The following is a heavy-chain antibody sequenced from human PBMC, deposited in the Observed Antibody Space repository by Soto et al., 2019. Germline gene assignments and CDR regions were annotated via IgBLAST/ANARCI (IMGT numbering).Heavy chain of an antibody. D-gene: IGHD2-21*01. Sequence: GASVKVSCKASRVAFSKFIVTWVRQAPGLGLEWVGGIIPIFGTANYAQKFQGRVTITADESTSTSYMEVNSLRADDTAVYYCARLSGDHSAFFSYGMDAWGQGTTVTVSS. CDR3: ARLSGDHSAFFSYGMDA. CDR1: RVAFSKFI. CDR2: IIPIFGTA. J-gene: IGHJ6*02. V-gene: IGHV1-69*13.